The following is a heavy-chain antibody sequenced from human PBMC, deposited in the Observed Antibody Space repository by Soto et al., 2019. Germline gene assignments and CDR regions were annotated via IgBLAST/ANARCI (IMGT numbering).Heavy chain of an antibody. CDR1: GGSISSGGYY. CDR3: ARDRMWSSWYRDYYYYGMDV. CDR2: IYYSGST. J-gene: IGHJ6*02. V-gene: IGHV4-31*03. Sequence: SETLSLTCTVSGGSISSGGYYWSWIRQHPGKGLEWIGYIYYSGSTYYNPSLKSRVTISVDTSKNQFSLKLSSVTAADTAVYYCARDRMWSSWYRDYYYYGMDVWGQGTTVTVSS. D-gene: IGHD6-13*01.